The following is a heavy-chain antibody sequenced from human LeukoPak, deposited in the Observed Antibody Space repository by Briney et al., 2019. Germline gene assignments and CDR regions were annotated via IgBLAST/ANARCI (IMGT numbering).Heavy chain of an antibody. V-gene: IGHV1-2*02. CDR2: INPNSGGT. CDR1: GYTFTSYD. D-gene: IGHD1-26*01. J-gene: IGHJ3*02. CDR3: AREDKQTGIVVAPDI. Sequence: ASVKVSCKASGYTFTSYDFTWVRQAPGQGLEWMGLINPNSGGTDYEQKFQGRVTMTRDTSLSPASMELRRLRSDDTAVYYCAREDKQTGIVVAPDIWGQRTMVTVSS.